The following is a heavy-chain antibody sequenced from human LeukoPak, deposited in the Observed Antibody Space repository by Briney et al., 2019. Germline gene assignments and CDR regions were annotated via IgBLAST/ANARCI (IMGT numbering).Heavy chain of an antibody. D-gene: IGHD6-6*01. CDR3: ARDPRRFDS. J-gene: IGHJ4*02. V-gene: IGHV3-23*01. CDR1: GFTFSSYA. CDR2: ISGRGGST. Sequence: PGGSLRLSCAASGFTFSSYAMSWVRQAPGKGLEWVSAISGRGGSTYYADSVKGRFTISRDNSKNTLYLQMNSLRAEDTALYYCARDPRRFDSWGQGTLVTVSS.